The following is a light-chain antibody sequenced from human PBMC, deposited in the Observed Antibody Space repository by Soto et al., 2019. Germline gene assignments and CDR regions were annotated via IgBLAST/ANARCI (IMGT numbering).Light chain of an antibody. V-gene: IGKV3-15*01. CDR1: QSVNAN. Sequence: EVVMTQSPATLSVSPGERATLSCRASQSVNANLAWYQQKPGQAPRLLIHGASNRATGIPARFSGSGFGTEFIXTIXSXLSEDFAVYYCQQYNTWLWTFGQGTKVEI. J-gene: IGKJ1*01. CDR3: QQYNTWLWT. CDR2: GAS.